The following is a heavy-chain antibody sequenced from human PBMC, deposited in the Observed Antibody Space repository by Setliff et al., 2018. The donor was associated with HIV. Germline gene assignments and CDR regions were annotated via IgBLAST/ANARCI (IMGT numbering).Heavy chain of an antibody. D-gene: IGHD1-26*01. CDR1: GGTFSSYA. V-gene: IGHV1-69*10. Sequence: GASVKVSCKASGGTFSSYAISWVRQAPGQGLEWMGGIIPILGIANYAQNFQGRVTITADASTSTAYMELSSLRSEDTAVYYCASYSGSYYFILHYWGQGTLVTVSS. CDR3: ASYSGSYYFILHY. J-gene: IGHJ4*02. CDR2: IIPILGIA.